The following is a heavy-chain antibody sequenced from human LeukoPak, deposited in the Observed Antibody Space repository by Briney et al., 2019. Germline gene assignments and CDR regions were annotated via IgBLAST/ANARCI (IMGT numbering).Heavy chain of an antibody. D-gene: IGHD5-12*01. Sequence: SETLSLTCTVSGGSISSYYWSWIRQPPGRGLEWVGYIYASVSTTYNPSLKSRVAISIDTSKNQFSLRLGSVTAADTAVYYCARRATMLAGGYFDYWGQGTLVSVSS. CDR1: GGSISSYY. CDR3: ARRATMLAGGYFDY. CDR2: IYASVST. J-gene: IGHJ4*02. V-gene: IGHV4-4*09.